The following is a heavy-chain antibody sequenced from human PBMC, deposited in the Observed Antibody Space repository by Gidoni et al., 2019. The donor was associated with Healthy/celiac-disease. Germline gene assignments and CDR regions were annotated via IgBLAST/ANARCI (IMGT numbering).Heavy chain of an antibody. CDR3: ARGPKGSGPRGLGRGPYYFDY. D-gene: IGHD3-10*01. CDR2: INHSGST. V-gene: IGHV4-34*01. CDR1: GGSFSGYY. Sequence: QVQLQQWGAGLLKPSETLSLTCAVYGGSFSGYYWSWIRQPPGKGLEWIGEINHSGSTNYNPSLKSRVTISVDTSKNQFSLKLSSVTAADTAVYYCARGPKGSGPRGLGRGPYYFDYWGQGTLVTVSS. J-gene: IGHJ4*02.